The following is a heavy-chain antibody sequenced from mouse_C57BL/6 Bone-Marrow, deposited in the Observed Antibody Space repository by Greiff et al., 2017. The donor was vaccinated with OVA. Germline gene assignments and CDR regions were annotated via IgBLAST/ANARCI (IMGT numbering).Heavy chain of an antibody. CDR2: IWGGGST. J-gene: IGHJ4*01. CDR3: AKHGGQEANYYAMDD. D-gene: IGHD1-1*01. Sequence: QVQLTESGPGLVAPSQSLYITCTVSGFSLTSYGVDWVRQPPGKGLEWLGVIWGGGSTNSNSDLLSRLSLSKDNSKIQVFLKMNSLQTEDTSMYYLAKHGGQEANYYAMDDWGQGTSVTVSS. V-gene: IGHV2-9*01. CDR1: GFSLTSYG.